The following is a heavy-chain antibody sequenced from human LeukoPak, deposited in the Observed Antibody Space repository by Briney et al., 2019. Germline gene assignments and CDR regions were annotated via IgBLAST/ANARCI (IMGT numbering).Heavy chain of an antibody. V-gene: IGHV4-34*01. CDR2: INHSGST. CDR1: GGSFSGYY. D-gene: IGHD3-9*01. CDR3: AREMYYDILTGYWNAFDI. J-gene: IGHJ3*02. Sequence: SETLSLTCAVYGGSFSGYYWSWIRQPPGKGLEWIGEINHSGSTNYNPSHKSRVTISVDTSKNQFSLKLSSVTAADTAVYYCAREMYYDILTGYWNAFDIWGQGTMVTVSS.